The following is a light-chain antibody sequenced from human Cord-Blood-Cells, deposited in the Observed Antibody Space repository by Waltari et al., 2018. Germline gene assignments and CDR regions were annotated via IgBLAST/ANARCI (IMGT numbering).Light chain of an antibody. CDR3: QQYYSTPLT. CDR1: QSVLYSSNNKNY. V-gene: IGKV4-1*01. CDR2: WAS. J-gene: IGKJ4*01. Sequence: DSVMTQSPDSLGVSLGERATVNCKSRQSVLYSSNNKNYLAWYQQKPGQPPKLLIYWASTRESGVPDRFSGSGSGTDFTLTISSLQAEDVAVYYCQQYYSTPLTFGGGTKVEIK.